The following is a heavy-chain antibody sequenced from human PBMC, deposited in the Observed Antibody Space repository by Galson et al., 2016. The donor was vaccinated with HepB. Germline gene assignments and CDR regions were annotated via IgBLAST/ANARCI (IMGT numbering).Heavy chain of an antibody. D-gene: IGHD1-1*01. CDR2: ISTRRTT. CDR1: GFVFSNFG. J-gene: IGHJ4*02. V-gene: IGHV3-23*01. Sequence: SLRLSCAASGFVFSNFGLSWVRQAPGKGLEWVASISTRRTTYYSDSVQGRFTISRDNSNNTLYLQMNGLRAEDTAVYYCAKERLVRRIFDHWGQGTVLTVSS. CDR3: AKERLVRRIFDH.